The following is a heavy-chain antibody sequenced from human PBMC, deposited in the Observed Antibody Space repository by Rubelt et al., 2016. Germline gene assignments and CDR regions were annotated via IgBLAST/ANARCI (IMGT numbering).Heavy chain of an antibody. J-gene: IGHJ4*02. CDR3: ARHYCSSGSCYSFDY. CDR1: GGSISSYS. CDR2: IYYSGNT. Sequence: QVQLQESGPGLVKPSETLSLTCTVSGGSISSYSWSWIRQPPGKGLEWIGYIYYSGNTNYNPSLKSRVTISVDTSKNQFSLKLSSVTAADTAVYSCARHYCSSGSCYSFDYWGQGTLVTVSS. D-gene: IGHD2-15*01. V-gene: IGHV4-59*08.